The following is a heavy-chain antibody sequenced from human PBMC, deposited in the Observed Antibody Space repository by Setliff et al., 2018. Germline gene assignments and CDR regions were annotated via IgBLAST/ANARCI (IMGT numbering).Heavy chain of an antibody. J-gene: IGHJ6*03. V-gene: IGHV3-23*01. Sequence: GSLRLSCAASGFTFSTYSMSWVRQAPGKGPQWVSAISGDSLYIYYTDSVKGRFTISRDNSKNTLYLQMHNLRAEDTALYYCAREGARSSSWYRPYYYYYMDVWGKGTTVTVSS. CDR1: GFTFSTYS. CDR2: ISGDSLYI. CDR3: AREGARSSSWYRPYYYYYMDV. D-gene: IGHD6-13*01.